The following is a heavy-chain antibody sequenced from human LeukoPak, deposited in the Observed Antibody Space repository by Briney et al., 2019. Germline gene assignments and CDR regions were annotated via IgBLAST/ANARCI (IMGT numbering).Heavy chain of an antibody. CDR2: ISSIGST. Sequence: SETLSLTCTVSGASISSYFWTWIRQSPGKGLEWIGYISSIGSTNYNPSLKSRVTISGDTPKNQFSLKLSSVTAADTAVYYCTRDRSALDTWGQGTMVTVSS. J-gene: IGHJ3*02. V-gene: IGHV4-59*01. CDR1: GASISSYF. CDR3: TRDRSALDT.